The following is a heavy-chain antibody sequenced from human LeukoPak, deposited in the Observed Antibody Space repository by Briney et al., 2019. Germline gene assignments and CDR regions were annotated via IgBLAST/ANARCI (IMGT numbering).Heavy chain of an antibody. CDR3: ARTRLNSYSSGWYYFDY. V-gene: IGHV4-4*07. Sequence: SETLSLTCTVSGGSISSYYWSWIRQPAGKGLEWIGRIYTSGSTNYNPSLKSRVTISVDTSKNQFSLKLSSVTAADTAVYYCARTRLNSYSSGWYYFDYWGQGTLVTVSS. CDR2: IYTSGST. D-gene: IGHD6-19*01. CDR1: GGSISSYY. J-gene: IGHJ4*02.